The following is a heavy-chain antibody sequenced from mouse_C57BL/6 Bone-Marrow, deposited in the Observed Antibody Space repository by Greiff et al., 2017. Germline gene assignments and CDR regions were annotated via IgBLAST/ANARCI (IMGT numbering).Heavy chain of an antibody. D-gene: IGHD2-3*01. CDR2: IRNKANNPAT. V-gene: IGHV6-6*01. CDR3: TPGGYYDY. CDR1: GFTFSDAW. Sequence: EVQLVESGGGLVQPGGSMKLSCAASGFTFSDAWMDWVRQSPEKGLEWVAEIRNKANNPATYYAESVKGRFTISRDDSKSSVYLQMNSLRAEDTGIYYCTPGGYYDYWGQGTTLTVSS. J-gene: IGHJ2*01.